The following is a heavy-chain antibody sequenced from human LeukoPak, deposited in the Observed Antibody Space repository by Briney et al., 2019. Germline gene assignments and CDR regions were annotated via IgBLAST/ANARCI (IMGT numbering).Heavy chain of an antibody. Sequence: GGSLRLSCTASGFTVSSNYMSWVRQAPGKGLEWVSVIYSGGGTYYADSVKGRFTISRDNSKNTLYLQMNSLRAEDTAVYYCAKDRVHDAFDIWGQGTMVTVSS. CDR2: IYSGGGT. V-gene: IGHV3-66*02. D-gene: IGHD3-22*01. CDR3: AKDRVHDAFDI. CDR1: GFTVSSNY. J-gene: IGHJ3*02.